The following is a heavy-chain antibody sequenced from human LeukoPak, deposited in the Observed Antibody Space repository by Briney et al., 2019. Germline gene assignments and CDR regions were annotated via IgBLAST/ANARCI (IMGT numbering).Heavy chain of an antibody. CDR2: MNPNSGNT. CDR3: ARAVTHYYYMDV. Sequence: ASVKVSCKASGGTFSSYDINWVRQATGQGLEWMGWMNPNSGNTDYAQKFQGRVTITRNTSISKAYMELSSLRSEDTAVYYCARAVTHYYYMDVWGKGTTVTVSS. J-gene: IGHJ6*03. CDR1: GGTFSSYD. V-gene: IGHV1-8*03.